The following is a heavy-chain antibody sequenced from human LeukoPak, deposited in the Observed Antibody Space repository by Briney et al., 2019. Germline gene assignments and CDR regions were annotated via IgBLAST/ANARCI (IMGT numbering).Heavy chain of an antibody. J-gene: IGHJ6*03. CDR1: GFTLSNHW. CDR2: INSDGRRT. D-gene: IGHD2-2*01. CDR3: AREVEVVPATMGAYYYYYMDV. V-gene: IGHV3-74*01. Sequence: PGGSLRLSCAASGFTLSNHWMHWGRQPPGKGLVWVSRINSDGRRTSYADSVKGRFTISRDNAKNTLYLQMNSLRPDDTAVYYCAREVEVVPATMGAYYYYYMDVWGKGTTVTVSS.